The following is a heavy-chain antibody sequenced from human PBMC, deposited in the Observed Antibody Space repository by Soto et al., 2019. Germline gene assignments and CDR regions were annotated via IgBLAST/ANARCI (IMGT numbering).Heavy chain of an antibody. CDR3: ARLGPYYDFCSGFSDYYYGMDV. Sequence: PETLSLTCTVSGGSISSSSYYWGWIRQPPGKGLEWIGSIYYSGSTYYNPSLKSRVTISVDTSKNQFSLKLSSVTAADTAVYYCARLGPYYDFCSGFSDYYYGMDVWGQGTTVTVSS. CDR1: GGSISSSSYY. CDR2: IYYSGST. V-gene: IGHV4-39*01. J-gene: IGHJ6*02. D-gene: IGHD3-3*01.